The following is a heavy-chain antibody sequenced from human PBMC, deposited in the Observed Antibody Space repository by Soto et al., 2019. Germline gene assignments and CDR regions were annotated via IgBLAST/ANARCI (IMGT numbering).Heavy chain of an antibody. CDR2: IWYDGRNK. Sequence: QVQLVESGGGVVQPGTSLRLSCVASGFTFSTYGMHWVRQAPGKGLEWVAVIWYDGRNKYYADSVKGRFTISRDNSKNTVLLQMNSMRAEDTAVYYCARDLHHYFDYWGRGTPVTVSS. CDR3: ARDLHHYFDY. V-gene: IGHV3-33*01. J-gene: IGHJ4*02. CDR1: GFTFSTYG.